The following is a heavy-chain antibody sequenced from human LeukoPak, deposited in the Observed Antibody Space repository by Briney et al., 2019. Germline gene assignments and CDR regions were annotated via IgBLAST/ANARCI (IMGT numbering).Heavy chain of an antibody. V-gene: IGHV4-59*01. CDR1: GGSFSSYY. D-gene: IGHD6-13*01. Sequence: SETLSLTCAVYGGSFSSYYWSWIRQPPGKGLEWIGYIYYSGSTNYNPSLKSRVTISVDTSKNQFSLKLSSVTAADTAVYYCARVVAAAGIHYYYYGMDVWGQGTTVTVSS. CDR2: IYYSGST. J-gene: IGHJ6*02. CDR3: ARVVAAAGIHYYYYGMDV.